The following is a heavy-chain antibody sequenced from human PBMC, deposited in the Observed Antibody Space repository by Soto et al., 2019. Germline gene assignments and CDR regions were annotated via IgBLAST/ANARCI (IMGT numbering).Heavy chain of an antibody. CDR3: AREVPGRYDFWSAYPPFDAFDI. CDR1: GGSISSYY. CDR2: IYYSGST. D-gene: IGHD3-3*01. Sequence: SETLSLTCTVSGGSISSYYWSWIRQPPGKGLEWIGYIYYSGSTNYNPSLKSRVTISVDTSKNQFSLKLSSVTAADTAVYYCAREVPGRYDFWSAYPPFDAFDIWGQGTTVTVSS. J-gene: IGHJ3*02. V-gene: IGHV4-59*01.